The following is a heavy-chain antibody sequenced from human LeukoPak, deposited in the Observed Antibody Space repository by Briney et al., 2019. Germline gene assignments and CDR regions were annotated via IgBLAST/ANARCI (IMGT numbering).Heavy chain of an antibody. Sequence: PGGSLRLSCAASGFIFSSYGMTWVRQAPGKQLEWVSTLSDSGGGTYYADSVKGRFTISRDNSRNTLYLQMHSLRVEDTAVYYCAKDRPYITSWYGCSTPWGQGTLVTVSS. CDR1: GFIFSSYG. J-gene: IGHJ5*02. CDR3: AKDRPYITSWYGCSTP. V-gene: IGHV3-23*01. D-gene: IGHD6-13*01. CDR2: LSDSGGGT.